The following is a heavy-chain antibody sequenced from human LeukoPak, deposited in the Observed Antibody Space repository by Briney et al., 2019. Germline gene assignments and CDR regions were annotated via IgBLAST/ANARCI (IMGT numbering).Heavy chain of an antibody. CDR3: ARENDYYDSSGYSRFGWFDP. CDR2: IIPIFGTA. V-gene: IGHV1-69*06. J-gene: IGHJ5*02. Sequence: ASVKVSCKASGYTFTSYGISWVRQAPGQGLEWMGGIIPIFGTANYAQKFQGRVTITADKSTSTAYMELSSLRSEDTAVYYCARENDYYDSSGYSRFGWFDPWGQGTLVTVSS. CDR1: GYTFTSYG. D-gene: IGHD3-22*01.